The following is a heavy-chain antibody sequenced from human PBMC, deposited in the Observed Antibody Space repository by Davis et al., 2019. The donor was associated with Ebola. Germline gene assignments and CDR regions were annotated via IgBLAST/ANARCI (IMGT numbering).Heavy chain of an antibody. CDR2: ISWDGGST. J-gene: IGHJ6*02. V-gene: IGHV3-43*01. CDR1: GFTFDDYT. CDR3: ARDRSGMDV. Sequence: PGGSLRLSCAASGFTFDDYTMHWVRQAPGKGLEWVSLISWDGGSTYYADSVKGRFTISRENAKNSLYLQMNSLRAGDTAVYYCARDRSGMDVWGQGTTVTVSS.